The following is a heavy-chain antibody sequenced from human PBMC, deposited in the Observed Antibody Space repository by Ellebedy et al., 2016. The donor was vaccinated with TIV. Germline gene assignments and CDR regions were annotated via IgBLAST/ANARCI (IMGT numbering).Heavy chain of an antibody. V-gene: IGHV3-74*01. CDR3: ARGGCTSTSCLDS. CDR2: INSDGSST. CDR1: GFTFSSYW. Sequence: GGSLRLSXAASGFTFSSYWMHWVRQAPGKGLVWVSRINSDGSSTSYADSVKGRFTISRDNAKNTLYLQMNSLRAEDTALYYCARGGCTSTSCLDSWGQGTLVTVSS. J-gene: IGHJ4*02. D-gene: IGHD2-2*01.